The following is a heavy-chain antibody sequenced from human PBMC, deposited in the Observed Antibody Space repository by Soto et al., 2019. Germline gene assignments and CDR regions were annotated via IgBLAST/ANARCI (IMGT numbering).Heavy chain of an antibody. D-gene: IGHD2-15*01. V-gene: IGHV3-33*06. CDR2: IWYDGSNK. J-gene: IGHJ6*04. CDR1: GFTFSSYG. Sequence: GGSLRLSCAASGFTFSSYGMHWVRQAPGKGLEWVAVIWYDGSNKYYADSVKGRFTISRDNSKNTLYLQMNSLRAEDTAVYYCAKGIVVVALDVWGKGTTVTVSS. CDR3: AKGIVVVALDV.